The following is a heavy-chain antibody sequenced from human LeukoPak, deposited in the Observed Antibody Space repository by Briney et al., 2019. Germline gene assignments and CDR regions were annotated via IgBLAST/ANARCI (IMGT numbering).Heavy chain of an antibody. J-gene: IGHJ4*02. V-gene: IGHV4-30-4*08. CDR2: IYYTAGS. CDR3: GRGLRYSESYVVEY. D-gene: IGHD1-26*01. CDR1: GGSVTADNYF. Sequence: SETLSLTCTVSGGSVTADNYFWSWTRQPPGAGLEWIGYIYYTAGSYYNPSLKSRVTMSIDASTNQFSLKLNSVTAADTAVYHCGRGLRYSESYVVEYWGLGTLVTVSS.